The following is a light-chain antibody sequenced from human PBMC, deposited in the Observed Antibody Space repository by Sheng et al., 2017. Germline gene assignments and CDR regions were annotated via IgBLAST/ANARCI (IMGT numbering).Light chain of an antibody. CDR2: GAS. CDR3: QVYGTSPPLIT. Sequence: EIVVTQSPGTLSLSPGERATFSCRSSESVSSNYFVWYQRKAGQSPRLLIYGASSRATGTPDRFSGSGSGTDFTLTISRLEPEDFAVYYCQVYGTSPPLITFGQGT. CDR1: ESVSSNY. V-gene: IGKV3-20*01. J-gene: IGKJ5*01.